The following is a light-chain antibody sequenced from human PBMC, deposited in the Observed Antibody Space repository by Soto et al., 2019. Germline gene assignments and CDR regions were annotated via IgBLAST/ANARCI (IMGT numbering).Light chain of an antibody. CDR3: QLYNSFLFT. CDR1: QSISSW. V-gene: IGKV1-5*01. CDR2: DAS. J-gene: IGKJ3*01. Sequence: DIQMTQSPSTLSASVGDRVTITCRASQSISSWLAWYQQKPGKAPKLLIYDASSLESGVPSRFSGSGSGTEFTLTISSLQHDDFETYYCQLYNSFLFTLGPGTKVDIK.